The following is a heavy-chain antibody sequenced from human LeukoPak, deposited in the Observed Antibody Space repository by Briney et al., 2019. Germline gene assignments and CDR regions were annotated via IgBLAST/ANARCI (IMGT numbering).Heavy chain of an antibody. CDR3: ARGYSSGWNPQIDY. J-gene: IGHJ4*02. CDR1: GGSISSSSYY. CDR2: IYYSGST. Sequence: PSETLSLTCTVSGGSISSSSYYWGWIRQPPGKGLEWIGSIYYSGSTYYNPSLKSRVTISVDTSKNQFSLKLSSVTAADTAVYYGARGYSSGWNPQIDYWGEGTLVTVSS. V-gene: IGHV4-39*07. D-gene: IGHD6-19*01.